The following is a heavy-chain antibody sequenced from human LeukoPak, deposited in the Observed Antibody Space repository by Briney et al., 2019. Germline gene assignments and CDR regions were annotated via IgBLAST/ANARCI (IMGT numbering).Heavy chain of an antibody. D-gene: IGHD6-13*01. CDR3: AKRFQGFGYNSRWPEDQYFDY. V-gene: IGHV3-33*06. J-gene: IGHJ4*02. CDR1: GFTFSSYG. CDR2: IWYDGSNK. Sequence: GGSLRLSCAASGFTFSSYGMHWVRQAPGKGLEWVAVIWYDGSNKYYADSVKGRFTISRDNSKNTLYLQMNSLRAEDTAVYYCAKRFQGFGYNSRWPEDQYFDYWGQGTLVTVSS.